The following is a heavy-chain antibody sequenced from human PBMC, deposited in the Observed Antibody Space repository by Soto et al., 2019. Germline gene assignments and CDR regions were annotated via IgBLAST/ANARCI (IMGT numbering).Heavy chain of an antibody. V-gene: IGHV3-72*01. J-gene: IGHJ4*02. CDR2: IRSKANNYIT. Sequence: GGSLRLSCAVSGFTSSDHFMDWVRQAPGKGLEWVGRIRSKANNYITEYAASVKGRFTISRDDSKNSLYLQMNSLKIEDTAVYFCARDSSSCRGGHCYFDNWGQGTLVTVSS. D-gene: IGHD2-21*02. CDR3: ARDSSSCRGGHCYFDN. CDR1: GFTSSDHF.